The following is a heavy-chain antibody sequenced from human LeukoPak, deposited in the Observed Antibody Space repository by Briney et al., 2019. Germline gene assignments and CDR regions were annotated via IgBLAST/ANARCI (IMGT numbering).Heavy chain of an antibody. CDR1: GGSISSYY. CDR3: ASHTVDTAMARDWYFDL. D-gene: IGHD5-18*01. J-gene: IGHJ2*01. CDR2: IYYSGST. Sequence: PSETLSLTCTVSGGSISSYYWSWIRQPPGKGLEWIGYIYYSGSTNYNPSLKSRVTISVDTSKNQFSLKLSSVTAADTAVYYCASHTVDTAMARDWYFDLWGRGTLVTVSS. V-gene: IGHV4-59*08.